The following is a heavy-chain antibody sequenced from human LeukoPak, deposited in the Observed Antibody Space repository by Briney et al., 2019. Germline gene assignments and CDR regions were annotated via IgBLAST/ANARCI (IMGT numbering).Heavy chain of an antibody. CDR3: AKDNPEAKYYYDSSGYYYDY. V-gene: IGHV3-48*03. D-gene: IGHD3-22*01. Sequence: GGSLRLSCAASGFTFSSYEMNWVRQAPGKGLEWVSYISSSGSTIYYADSVKGRFTISRDNSKNTLYLQMNSLRAEDTAVYYCAKDNPEAKYYYDSSGYYYDYWGQGTLVTVSS. CDR2: ISSSGSTI. CDR1: GFTFSSYE. J-gene: IGHJ4*02.